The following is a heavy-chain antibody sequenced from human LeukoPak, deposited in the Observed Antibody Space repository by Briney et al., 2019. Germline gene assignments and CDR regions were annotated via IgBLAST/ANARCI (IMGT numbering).Heavy chain of an antibody. CDR3: AKDPLGMLVAATPSSLDY. CDR2: IRYDGSNK. V-gene: IGHV3-30*02. CDR1: GFTFSSYG. D-gene: IGHD2-15*01. Sequence: GGSLRLSCAASGFTFSSYGMHWVRQAPGKGLEWVAFIRYDGSNKYYADSVKGRFTISRDNSKNTLYLQMNSLRAEDTAVYYCAKDPLGMLVAATPSSLDYWGQGTLVTVSS. J-gene: IGHJ4*02.